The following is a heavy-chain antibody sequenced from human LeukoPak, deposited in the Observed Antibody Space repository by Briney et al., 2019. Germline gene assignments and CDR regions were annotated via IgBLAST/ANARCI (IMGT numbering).Heavy chain of an antibody. D-gene: IGHD2-2*01. CDR2: IKQDGSEK. CDR3: TRMVWRSRPFDY. CDR1: GFTFSSYW. J-gene: IGHJ4*02. Sequence: GGSLRLSCAASGFTFSSYWMSWVRQAPGKGLEWVANIKQDGSEKYYVDSVKGRFTISRDNAKNSLSLQVNSLRAEDTAVYYCTRMVWRSRPFDYWGQGTLVTVSS. V-gene: IGHV3-7*01.